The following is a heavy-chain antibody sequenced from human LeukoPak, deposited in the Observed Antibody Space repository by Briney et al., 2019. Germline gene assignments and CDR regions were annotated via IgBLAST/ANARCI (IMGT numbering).Heavy chain of an antibody. Sequence: PSETLSLTCTVSGGSISSYYWSWIRQPPGKGLEWMGYIYYSGSTNYNPSLKSRVTISVDTSKNQFSLKLSSVTAAGTAVYYCARGGIVAPNWFDPWGQGTLVTVSS. CDR2: IYYSGST. CDR1: GGSISSYY. J-gene: IGHJ5*02. V-gene: IGHV4-59*01. D-gene: IGHD1-26*01. CDR3: ARGGIVAPNWFDP.